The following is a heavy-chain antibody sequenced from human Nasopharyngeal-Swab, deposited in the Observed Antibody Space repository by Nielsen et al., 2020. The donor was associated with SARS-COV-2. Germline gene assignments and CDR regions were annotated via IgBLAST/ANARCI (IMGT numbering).Heavy chain of an antibody. D-gene: IGHD5-18*01. V-gene: IGHV3-48*03. CDR3: ARDEITYSYGSFDP. CDR1: GFTFSSYE. Sequence: GGSLRLSCAASGFTFSSYEMNWVRQAPGKGLEWVSYISSSGSTIYYADSVKGRFTISRDNAKNSLYLQMTSLRAEDTAVYYCARDEITYSYGSFDPWGQGTLVTVSS. CDR2: ISSSGSTI. J-gene: IGHJ5*02.